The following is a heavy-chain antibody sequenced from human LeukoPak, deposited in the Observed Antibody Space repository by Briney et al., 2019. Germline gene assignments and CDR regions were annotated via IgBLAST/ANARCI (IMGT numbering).Heavy chain of an antibody. CDR1: GFTFSNYA. Sequence: GGSLRLSCAVSGFTFSNYAMSWVRQAPGKGLEWVSLIGAAGVGAYYPDSVKGRFTTSRDNSKNTLYLQMNSLRAEDTAVCYCAPDLRGSDWSLDYWGQGTLVTVSS. V-gene: IGHV3-23*01. CDR3: APDLRGSDWSLDY. D-gene: IGHD3-9*01. CDR2: IGAAGVGA. J-gene: IGHJ4*02.